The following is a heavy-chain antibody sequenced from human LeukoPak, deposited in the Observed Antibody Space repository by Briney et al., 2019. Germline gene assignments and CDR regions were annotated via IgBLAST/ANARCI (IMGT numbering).Heavy chain of an antibody. Sequence: ASGKVSCKVSGYSLSELSTHLARQAPGQGLEWKGGFHPGDDETIYAQKFKGRVTMTEDTSTDTAYLELSSLRSEDTAVYFCATEKDLLLDSWGQGTPVTVSS. CDR1: GYSLSELS. CDR2: FHPGDDET. CDR3: ATEKDLLLDS. J-gene: IGHJ5*01. V-gene: IGHV1-24*01.